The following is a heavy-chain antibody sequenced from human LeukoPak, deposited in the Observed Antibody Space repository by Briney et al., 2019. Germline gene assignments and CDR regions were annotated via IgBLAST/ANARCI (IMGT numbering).Heavy chain of an antibody. V-gene: IGHV3-23*01. CDR2: ISGSGGST. CDR1: GFTLIHFA. Sequence: GFLRLSLAAPGFTLIHFALRWGRPAPRKGLGWVSTISGSGGSTYYADSVKGRFTISRDNSKNTLYLQMNSLRAEDTAVYYCARDKEQLWPITNWFDPWGQGTLVTVSS. CDR3: ARDKEQLWPITNWFDP. J-gene: IGHJ5*02. D-gene: IGHD5-18*01.